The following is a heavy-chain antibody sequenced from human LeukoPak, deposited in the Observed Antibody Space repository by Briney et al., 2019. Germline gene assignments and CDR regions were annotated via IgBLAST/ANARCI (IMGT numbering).Heavy chain of an antibody. Sequence: PGGSLRLSCAASGFTFSSYWMSWVRQAPGKGLEWVANIKQDGSEKYYVDSVKGRFTISRDNAKNSLYLQMNSLRAEDTAVYYCARPSGYGEPPFDYWGQGTLVTVSS. CDR1: GFTFSSYW. J-gene: IGHJ4*02. CDR3: ARPSGYGEPPFDY. D-gene: IGHD4-17*01. CDR2: IKQDGSEK. V-gene: IGHV3-7*01.